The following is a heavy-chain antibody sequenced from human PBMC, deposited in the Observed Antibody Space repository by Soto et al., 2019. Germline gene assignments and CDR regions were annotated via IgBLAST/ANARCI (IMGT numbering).Heavy chain of an antibody. V-gene: IGHV3-23*01. CDR3: AKPVRGSYRPDAFDI. D-gene: IGHD3-16*02. CDR2: VAQSGDT. Sequence: EVQLLESGGGLVQPGGSLRLSCAASGFTFGRYAMTWVRQAPGKGLEWVSTVAQSGDTYYADSVRGRFAISRDNSKNTLYLQMNSLRAEDTAVYYCAKPVRGSYRPDAFDIWGQGTMVTVSS. CDR1: GFTFGRYA. J-gene: IGHJ3*02.